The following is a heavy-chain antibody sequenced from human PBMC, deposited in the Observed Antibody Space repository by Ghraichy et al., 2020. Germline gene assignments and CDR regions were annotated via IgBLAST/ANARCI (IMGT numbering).Heavy chain of an antibody. D-gene: IGHD3-16*02. CDR3: ARDRDDIWGNYRYSFNC. V-gene: IGHV3-48*02. CDR1: GFSFSTYS. J-gene: IGHJ4*02. Sequence: GSLNISCAASGFSFSTYSMNWVRQVPGKGLEWLSYISGSSGSIYYADSVRGRFTVSRDNAKNSLFLQMNSLRDEDTAVYYCARDRDDIWGNYRYSFNCWGQGTLVTVSS. CDR2: ISGSSGSI.